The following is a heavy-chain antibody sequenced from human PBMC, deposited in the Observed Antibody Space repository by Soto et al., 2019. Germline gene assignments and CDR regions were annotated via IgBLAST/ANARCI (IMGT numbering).Heavy chain of an antibody. J-gene: IGHJ4*02. CDR1: GYSFISYG. CDR3: ARDQWTLDHSRGWCGD. D-gene: IGHD6-19*01. V-gene: IGHV1-18*04. Sequence: QVPLVQSGGEVKKPGASVKVSCKASGYSFISYGISWVRQAPGQGPEWMGWISGYNGNTKYAHKLQGRVTMTTNTSTSTSYMELRSLRSDDTAVYYCARDQWTLDHSRGWCGDWGQGTLITVSS. CDR2: ISGYNGNT.